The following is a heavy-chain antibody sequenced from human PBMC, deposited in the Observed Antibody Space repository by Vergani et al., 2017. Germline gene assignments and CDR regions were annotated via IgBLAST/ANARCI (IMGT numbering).Heavy chain of an antibody. J-gene: IGHJ5*02. Sequence: QVQLVQSGAEVKKPGASVKVSCKASGYTFTGYYMHWVRQAPGQGLEWMGWINPNSGGTNYAQKFQGRVTMTRDTSISTAYMELSRLRSDDTAVYYCARGLHGDTLLFPYNWFDPWGQGTLVTVSS. CDR3: ARGLHGDTLLFPYNWFDP. V-gene: IGHV1-2*02. CDR1: GYTFTGYY. D-gene: IGHD4-17*01. CDR2: INPNSGGT.